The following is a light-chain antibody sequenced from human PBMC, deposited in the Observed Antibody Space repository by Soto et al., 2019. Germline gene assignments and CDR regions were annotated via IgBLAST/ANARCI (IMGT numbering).Light chain of an antibody. J-gene: IGKJ1*01. CDR1: QSVSSK. V-gene: IGKV3-15*01. Sequence: EIVLTQFPGTLSVSTGESATLSCRASQSVSSKLAWYQQKPGQAPRLLFYGASTGATGIPARFSGSGSETEFTLSISSLQSEDFAVYYCQQYNNWPGTFGQGTKVDIK. CDR2: GAS. CDR3: QQYNNWPGT.